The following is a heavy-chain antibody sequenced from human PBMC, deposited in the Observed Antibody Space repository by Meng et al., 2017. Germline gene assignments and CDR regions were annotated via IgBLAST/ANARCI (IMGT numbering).Heavy chain of an antibody. V-gene: IGHV4-61*01. J-gene: IGHJ6*02. CDR1: GGSVSSGSYY. D-gene: IGHD2-2*01. Sequence: ESLKISCTVLGGSVSSGSYYWCWIRQPPGKGLEWIGYIYYSGSTNYNPSLKSRVTISVDTSKNQFSLQMSSVTAADTAVYSCASQLAYYYYGMDVWGQGTTVTVSS. CDR3: ASQLAYYYYGMDV. CDR2: IYYSGST.